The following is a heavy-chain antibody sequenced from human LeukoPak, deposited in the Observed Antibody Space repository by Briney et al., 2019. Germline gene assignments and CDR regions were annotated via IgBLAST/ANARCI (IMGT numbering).Heavy chain of an antibody. CDR3: AKDPLWIAVADTDWFDP. CDR2: ISGSGGST. V-gene: IGHV3-23*01. CDR1: EFTFGNYA. Sequence: GGSLRLSCAASEFTFGNYAMSWVRQAPGKGLEWVSAISGSGGSTYYAASAKGRFTISRDNSKNTLYLQMNSLRAEDTAVYYCAKDPLWIAVADTDWFDPWGQGTLVTVSS. J-gene: IGHJ5*02. D-gene: IGHD6-19*01.